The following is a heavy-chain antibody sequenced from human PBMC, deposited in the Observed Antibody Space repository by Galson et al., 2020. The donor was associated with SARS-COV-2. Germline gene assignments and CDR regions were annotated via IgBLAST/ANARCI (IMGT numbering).Heavy chain of an antibody. D-gene: IGHD4-17*01. Sequence: TLSLTCAVSGTSISSGSYSWNWIRQPPRKGLEWIGYISHSGGTYYNPSLKSRVTISGDRSKNQFSLRLSSVTAADTAVYYCARLHYGEYAPEAFDIWGPGTRVTVAS. J-gene: IGHJ3*02. CDR1: GTSISSGSYS. V-gene: IGHV4-30-2*01. CDR2: ISHSGGT. CDR3: ARLHYGEYAPEAFDI.